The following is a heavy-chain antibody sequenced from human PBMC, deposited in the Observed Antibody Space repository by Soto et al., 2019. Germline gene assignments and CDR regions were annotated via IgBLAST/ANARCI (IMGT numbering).Heavy chain of an antibody. J-gene: IGHJ4*02. CDR3: ARARESDYGEVGY. Sequence: EVQLEESGGGLVQPGGSLRLSCAASGFTFSGYSMNWVRQAPGKGLEWVSYISSTSSTIYYADSVKGRFTISRDNARNSVYLQMNGLRDEDTAVYYGARARESDYGEVGYWGQGTLVTVSS. CDR1: GFTFSGYS. V-gene: IGHV3-48*02. D-gene: IGHD4-17*01. CDR2: ISSTSSTI.